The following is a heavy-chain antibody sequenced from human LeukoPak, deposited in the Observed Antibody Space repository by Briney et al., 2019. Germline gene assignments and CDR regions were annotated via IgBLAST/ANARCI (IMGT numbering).Heavy chain of an antibody. D-gene: IGHD3-3*01. CDR3: ASPNYDFWSGYHYYFDY. V-gene: IGHV1-69*13. J-gene: IGHJ4*02. CDR2: IIPIFGTA. Sequence: ASVKVSCKASGGTFSSYAISWVRQAPGQGLEWMGGIIPIFGTANYAQKFQGRVTITADESTSTAYMELSSLRSEDTAVYYCASPNYDFWSGYHYYFDYWGQGTLVTVPS. CDR1: GGTFSSYA.